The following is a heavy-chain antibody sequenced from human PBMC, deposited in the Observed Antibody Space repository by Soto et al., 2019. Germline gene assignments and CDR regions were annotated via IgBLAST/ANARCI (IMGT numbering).Heavy chain of an antibody. J-gene: IGHJ5*02. Sequence: QVQLVQSGAEVKKPGVSVKVSCKASGYTFTSYGISWVRQAPGQGLEWMGWSSAYNGNTNYAQKLQGRVTMTTDTSTSTAYMELRSLRSDDTAVYYCARSVLRYFDWSKRENWFDPWGQGTLVTVSS. CDR1: GYTFTSYG. CDR3: ARSVLRYFDWSKRENWFDP. D-gene: IGHD3-9*01. V-gene: IGHV1-18*04. CDR2: SSAYNGNT.